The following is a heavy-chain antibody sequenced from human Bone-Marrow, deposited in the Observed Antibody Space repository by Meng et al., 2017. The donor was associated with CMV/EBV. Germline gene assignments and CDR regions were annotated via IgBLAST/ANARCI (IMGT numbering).Heavy chain of an antibody. D-gene: IGHD3-22*01. V-gene: IGHV3-53*01. CDR1: GSTVSSNF. CDR2: IYRGGTT. J-gene: IGHJ4*02. CDR3: ATAPITYYYDSSGYYYTADY. Sequence: GGSLRLSCAASGSTVSSNFMSWVRQAPGKGLEWVSVIYRGGTTFYADSVKGRFTISRDNSKNTLYLQMNTLRAEDTAVYYCATAPITYYYDSSGYYYTADYWGQGTLVTVSS.